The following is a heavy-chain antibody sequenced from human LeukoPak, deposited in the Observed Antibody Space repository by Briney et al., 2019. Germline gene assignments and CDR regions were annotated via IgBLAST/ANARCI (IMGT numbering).Heavy chain of an antibody. CDR1: GGPITSNNYY. CDR2: ISSSGST. J-gene: IGHJ4*02. D-gene: IGHD3-22*01. Sequence: PSQTLSLTCAVSGGPITSNNYYWSWIRQPAGKGLEWIGRISSSGSTTYNPTLKSRVTISADTSKNQLSLKLKSVTAADTAVYYCARESDLSHYDRTDYWGQGTLVIVSS. CDR3: ARESDLSHYDRTDY. V-gene: IGHV4-61*02.